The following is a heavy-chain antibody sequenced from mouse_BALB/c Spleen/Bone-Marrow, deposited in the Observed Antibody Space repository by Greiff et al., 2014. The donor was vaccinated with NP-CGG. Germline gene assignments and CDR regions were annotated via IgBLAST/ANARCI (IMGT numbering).Heavy chain of an antibody. J-gene: IGHJ4*01. CDR3: ARQLGYAMDY. Sequence: EVNLVESGGGLVQPGGSLKLSCATSGFTFSDYYMYWVRQTPEKRLEWVAYITKGGGSTYYPDIVKGRFTISRDNAKNTLYLQMSRLKSEDTAMYYCARQLGYAMDYWGQGTSVTVSS. V-gene: IGHV5-12*02. CDR2: ITKGGGST. D-gene: IGHD4-1*01. CDR1: GFTFSDYY.